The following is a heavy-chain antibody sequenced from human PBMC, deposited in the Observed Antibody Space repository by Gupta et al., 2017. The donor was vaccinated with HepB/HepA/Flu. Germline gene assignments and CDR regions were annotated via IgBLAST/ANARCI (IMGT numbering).Heavy chain of an antibody. J-gene: IGHJ6*03. CDR3: ARALVVPAAIEYYYYMDV. CDR1: GYTFTSYD. Sequence: QVQLVQSGAEVKKPGASVKVSCKASGYTFTSYDINWVRQATGQGLEWMGWMNPNSGNTGYAQKFQGRVTITRNTSISTAYMELSSLRSEDTAVYYCARALVVPAAIEYYYYMDVWGKGTTVTVSS. V-gene: IGHV1-8*03. CDR2: MNPNSGNT. D-gene: IGHD2-2*02.